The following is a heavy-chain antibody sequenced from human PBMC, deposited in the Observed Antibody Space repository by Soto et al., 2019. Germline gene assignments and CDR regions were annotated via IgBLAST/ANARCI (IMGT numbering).Heavy chain of an antibody. Sequence: QVQLVESGGGVVQPGRSLRLSCAASGFTFSSYGMHWVRQAPGKGLEWVAVIWYDGSNKYYADSVKGRFTISRDNSKNTLYLQMNSLRAEDTAVYYCARGEYSSSSGSDYWGQGTLVTVSS. J-gene: IGHJ4*02. CDR3: ARGEYSSSSGSDY. D-gene: IGHD6-6*01. V-gene: IGHV3-33*01. CDR1: GFTFSSYG. CDR2: IWYDGSNK.